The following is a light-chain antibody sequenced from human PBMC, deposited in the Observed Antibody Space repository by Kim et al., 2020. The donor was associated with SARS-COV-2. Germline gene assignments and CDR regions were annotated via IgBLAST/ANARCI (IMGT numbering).Light chain of an antibody. CDR2: AAT. J-gene: IGKJ2*01. CDR3: QQSYSAPPYT. Sequence: APVGDRVPIRCRASQPISNYLNWYQQKPGEAPERLIFAATSLQTGVPSRFNGSGSGTDFTLTINDLQPEDFATYYCQQSYSAPPYTFGQGTKLEI. V-gene: IGKV1-39*01. CDR1: QPISNY.